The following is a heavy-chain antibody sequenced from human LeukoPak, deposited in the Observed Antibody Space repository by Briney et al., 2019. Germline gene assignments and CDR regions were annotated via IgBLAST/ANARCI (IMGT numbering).Heavy chain of an antibody. J-gene: IGHJ5*01. CDR2: INWDGGDT. V-gene: IGHV3-43*01. CDR1: GFTFGDYA. Sequence: GGSLRLSCAASGFTFGDYAMHWVRQAPGKSLEWVSLINWDGGDTYYADSVKGRFTISRDNSKNTLYLQMNSLRTEDTALYYCARTPQKYCGSTSCFNWFDSWGQGTLVTVSS. CDR3: ARTPQKYCGSTSCFNWFDS. D-gene: IGHD2-2*01.